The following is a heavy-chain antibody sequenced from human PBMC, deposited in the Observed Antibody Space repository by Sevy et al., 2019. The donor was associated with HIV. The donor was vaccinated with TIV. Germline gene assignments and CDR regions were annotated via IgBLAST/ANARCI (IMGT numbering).Heavy chain of an antibody. CDR1: EFTFSTYW. CDR2: IRADGSDK. V-gene: IGHV3-7*01. D-gene: IGHD3-10*01. Sequence: GGSLRLSCAASEFTFSTYWMAWVRQVPGKGLEWVANIRADGSDKYYMDSVKGRFTVSRDNAKKSLYLEVNSLRAEDTAVYYCARCRAYGAGSYVYYFDYWGRGTLVTVSS. CDR3: ARCRAYGAGSYVYYFDY. J-gene: IGHJ4*02.